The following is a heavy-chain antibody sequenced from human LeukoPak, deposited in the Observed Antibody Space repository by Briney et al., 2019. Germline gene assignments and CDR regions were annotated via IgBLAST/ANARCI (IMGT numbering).Heavy chain of an antibody. V-gene: IGHV3-30-3*01. J-gene: IGHJ4*02. D-gene: IGHD3-10*01. CDR1: EFTFSSYA. CDR3: ARGDYYGSGSHTTFDY. CDR2: ISYDGSNK. Sequence: PGGPLRLSCAASEFTFSSYAMHWVRQAPGKGLEWVAVISYDGSNKYYADSVKGRFTISRDNSKNTLYLQMSSLRAEDTAVYYCARGDYYGSGSHTTFDYWGQGTLVTVSS.